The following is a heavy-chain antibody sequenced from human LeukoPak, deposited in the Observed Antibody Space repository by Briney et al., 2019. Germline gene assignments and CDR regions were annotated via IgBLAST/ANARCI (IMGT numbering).Heavy chain of an antibody. CDR3: ARDPSLESDYGVYATN. CDR1: GFSFSRYS. V-gene: IGHV3-21*01. J-gene: IGHJ4*02. CDR2: ITGGSSYI. D-gene: IGHD4-17*01. Sequence: GALRLSCVTAGFSFSRYSLIWVRQAPGKGLEWVASITGGSSYIYYSDSVKGRFTISRDNAKKSLYLRMNSLRAEDTAVYYCARDPSLESDYGVYATNWGQGTLVTVSS.